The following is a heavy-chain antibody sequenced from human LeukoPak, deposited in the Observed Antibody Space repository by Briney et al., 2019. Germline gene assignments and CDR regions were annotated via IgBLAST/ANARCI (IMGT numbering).Heavy chain of an antibody. Sequence: GSLRLSCAASGFTVSSNYMSWIRQPPGKGLEWIGYIYYSGSTNYNPSLKSRVTISVDTSKNQFSLKLSSVTAADTAVYYCARHVSYYGMDVWGQGTTVTVSS. CDR3: ARHVSYYGMDV. CDR1: GFTVSSNY. CDR2: IYYSGST. V-gene: IGHV4-59*08. J-gene: IGHJ6*02. D-gene: IGHD2/OR15-2a*01.